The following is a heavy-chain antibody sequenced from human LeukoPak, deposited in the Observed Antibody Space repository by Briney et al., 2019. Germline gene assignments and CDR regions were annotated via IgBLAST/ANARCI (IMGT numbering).Heavy chain of an antibody. CDR1: GYSFSDYW. Sequence: GESLKISCKASGYSFSDYWIGWVRHMPGKGLEWMTIIYPGDSETRYSPSLQGQVTISADKSINTVYLQWNSLKASDTAMYYCARTADISTGFGSDHWGQGTLVTVSS. V-gene: IGHV5-51*01. CDR3: ARTADISTGFGSDH. CDR2: IYPGDSET. J-gene: IGHJ4*02. D-gene: IGHD3-9*01.